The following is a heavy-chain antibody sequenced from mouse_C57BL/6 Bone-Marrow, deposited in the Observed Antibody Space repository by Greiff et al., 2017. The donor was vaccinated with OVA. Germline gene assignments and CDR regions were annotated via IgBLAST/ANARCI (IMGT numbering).Heavy chain of an antibody. Sequence: VQLQQSGPELVKPGASVKISCKASGYTFTDYYINWVKQRPGQGLEWIGWIFPGSGSTYYNEKFKGKATLTVDKSSSTAYMLLSSLTSEDSAVYFCARKGGTAQATYYFDYWGQGTTLTVSS. V-gene: IGHV1-75*01. CDR1: GYTFTDYY. CDR2: IFPGSGST. J-gene: IGHJ2*01. D-gene: IGHD3-2*02. CDR3: ARKGGTAQATYYFDY.